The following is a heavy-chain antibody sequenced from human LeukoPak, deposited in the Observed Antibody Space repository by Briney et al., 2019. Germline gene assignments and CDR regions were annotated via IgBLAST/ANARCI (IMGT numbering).Heavy chain of an antibody. J-gene: IGHJ4*02. CDR1: GFTFSTYW. D-gene: IGHD3-22*01. V-gene: IGHV3-7*01. CDR3: AREHPYYYDSSGTALMAEIKYYFDY. Sequence: GGSLRLSCATSGFTFSTYWMTWVRQAPGKGLEWVANIKPDGTKKSYADFVEGRFTISRDNAKNSLYLQMNSLRAEDTGVYYCAREHPYYYDSSGTALMAEIKYYFDYWGQGTLVTVSS. CDR2: IKPDGTKK.